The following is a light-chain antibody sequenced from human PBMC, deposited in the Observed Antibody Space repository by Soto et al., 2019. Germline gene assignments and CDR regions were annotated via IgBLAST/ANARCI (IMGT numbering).Light chain of an antibody. CDR2: GAS. CDR1: QSVSSSY. V-gene: IGKV3-20*01. Sequence: EIVLTQSPGTLSLSPGERATLSCRASQSVSSSYLAWYQQKPGQAPRLLIYGASSRATGIPDRFSGSGSGTDFTLTISRLEPEDLAVYYCQQYGSSRTFGQGTKVAIK. CDR3: QQYGSSRT. J-gene: IGKJ1*01.